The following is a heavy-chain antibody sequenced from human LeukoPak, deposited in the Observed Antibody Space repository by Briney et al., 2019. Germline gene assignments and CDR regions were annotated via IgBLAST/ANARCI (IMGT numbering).Heavy chain of an antibody. Sequence: SETLSLTCAVYGGSFSGYYWSWIRQPPGKGLEWIGEINHSGSTNYNPSLKSRVTISVDTSKNQFSLKLSSVTAADTAVYYCARTNPYYDNVVVTAIISDAFDIWGQGTMVTVSS. V-gene: IGHV4-34*01. CDR3: ARTNPYYDNVVVTAIISDAFDI. J-gene: IGHJ3*02. D-gene: IGHD2-21*02. CDR2: INHSGST. CDR1: GGSFSGYY.